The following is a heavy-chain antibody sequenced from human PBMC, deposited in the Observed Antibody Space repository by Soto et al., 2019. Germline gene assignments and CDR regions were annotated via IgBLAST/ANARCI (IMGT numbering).Heavy chain of an antibody. Sequence: EVQLLESGGGLVQPGGSLRLSCAASGFPFSTYAMSWVRQAPGKGLEWVSTINSSGGRTYSADSMKGRFTISRDKSKNTAYMQMNSLRAEDTAIYYCAKDLDATGFNFDYWGQGTLVTVPS. V-gene: IGHV3-23*01. D-gene: IGHD2-2*01. CDR3: AKDLDATGFNFDY. CDR1: GFPFSTYA. CDR2: INSSGGRT. J-gene: IGHJ4*02.